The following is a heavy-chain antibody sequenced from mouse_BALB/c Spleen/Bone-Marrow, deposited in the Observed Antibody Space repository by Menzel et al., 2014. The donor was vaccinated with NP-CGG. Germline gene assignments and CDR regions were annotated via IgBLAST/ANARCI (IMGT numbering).Heavy chain of an antibody. V-gene: IGHV14-3*02. CDR1: GFNIKDTY. J-gene: IGHJ2*01. CDR2: IDPANGNT. Sequence: EVQLQQSGAELVKPGASVKLSCTASGFNIKDTYIHWVKPRPEQGLEWIGRIDPANGNTKSDPKFQGKATITADTSSNTAYLQLSSLTSEDTAVFYCTRGLGWDYWGQGTTLTVSS. CDR3: TRGLGWDY. D-gene: IGHD4-1*01.